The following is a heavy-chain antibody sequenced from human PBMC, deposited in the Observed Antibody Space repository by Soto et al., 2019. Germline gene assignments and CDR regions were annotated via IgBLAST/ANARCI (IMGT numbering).Heavy chain of an antibody. V-gene: IGHV4-39*01. D-gene: IGHD6-19*01. CDR2: FYYTGST. CDR1: GGSISSSSYY. CDR3: ARQVVDGTVAGTGTFDY. J-gene: IGHJ4*02. Sequence: SETLSLTCTVSGGSISSSSYYWVWIRQPPGKGLEWIGSFYYTGSTYYNPSLKSRVTISVDTSENQFSLKLSSVTAAHTAVYYCARQVVDGTVAGTGTFDYWGQGTLVTVSS.